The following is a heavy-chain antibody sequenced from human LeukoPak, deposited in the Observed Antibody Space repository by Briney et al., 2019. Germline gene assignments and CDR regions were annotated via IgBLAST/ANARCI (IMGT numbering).Heavy chain of an antibody. CDR1: GYSFTSNV. CDR3: ARFGLGKHIEVAGIPFDI. CDR2: ISAYNGNA. J-gene: IGHJ3*02. Sequence: ASVKVSCKASGYSFTSNVISWVRQAPGQGLEWMGWISAYNGNANYAQKLQGRVTMTTDTSTSTAYMELRSLRSDDTAVYYCARFGLGKHIEVAGIPFDIWGQGTMVTVSS. V-gene: IGHV1-18*01. D-gene: IGHD6-19*01.